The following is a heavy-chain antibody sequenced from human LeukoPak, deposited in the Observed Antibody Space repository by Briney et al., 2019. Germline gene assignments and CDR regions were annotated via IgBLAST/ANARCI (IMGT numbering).Heavy chain of an antibody. D-gene: IGHD3-9*01. CDR3: ARANSYFDILTGYGVDY. CDR2: IYYSGST. J-gene: IGHJ4*02. CDR1: GGSIRSSSYY. V-gene: IGHV4-39*07. Sequence: PSETLSLTCTVSGGSIRSSSYYWGWIRQPPGKGLEWIGSIYYSGSTYYNPSLKSRVTISVDTSKNQFSLKLSSVTAADTAVYYCARANSYFDILTGYGVDYWGQGTLVTVSS.